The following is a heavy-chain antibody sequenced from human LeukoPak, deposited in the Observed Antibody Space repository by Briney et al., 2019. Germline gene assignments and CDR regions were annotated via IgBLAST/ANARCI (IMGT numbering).Heavy chain of an antibody. V-gene: IGHV4-34*01. CDR2: IKHGGGT. CDR3: ARRAPGY. D-gene: IGHD4/OR15-4a*01. CDR1: GGSFSDYP. J-gene: IGHJ4*02. Sequence: SETLSLTCAIYGGSFSDYPWTWFRQPPGKGLEWIGQIKHGGGTKYNPSLNSRVTMSLDTSKNQFSLKMTSVTAAVTATYYCARRAPGYWGQGTLVTVSS.